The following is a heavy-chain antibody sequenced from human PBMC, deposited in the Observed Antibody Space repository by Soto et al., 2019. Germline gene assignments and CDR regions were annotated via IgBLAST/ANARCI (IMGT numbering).Heavy chain of an antibody. Sequence: EVQLLQHGGGLVQPGGSLRLSCVASGFIFPTYAMGWVRQAPGRGLEWVAAISGSGSDTFYAASVKGHFTISRDNSNSTLYLQLHTLRADDTAVYFCAKGRGYSQTFYDSWGQGALVAVSS. CDR1: GFIFPTYA. CDR3: AKGRGYSQTFYDS. D-gene: IGHD5-18*01. J-gene: IGHJ4*02. CDR2: ISGSGSDT. V-gene: IGHV3-23*01.